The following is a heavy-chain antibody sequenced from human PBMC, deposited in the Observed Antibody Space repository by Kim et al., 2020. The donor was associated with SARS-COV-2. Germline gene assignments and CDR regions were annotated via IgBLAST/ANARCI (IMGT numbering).Heavy chain of an antibody. CDR1: GFTFSSYA. D-gene: IGHD2-2*01. Sequence: GGSLRLSCETSGFTFSSYAMAWVRQAPGKGLEWVSVISDGSTHTYYSDSVQGRFTISRDDSKNTLYLQMNSLRAEDTAVYYCAKDDYAIIGYYDYWGQGTLVSVSS. CDR2: ISDGSTHT. J-gene: IGHJ4*02. V-gene: IGHV3-23*01. CDR3: AKDDYAIIGYYDY.